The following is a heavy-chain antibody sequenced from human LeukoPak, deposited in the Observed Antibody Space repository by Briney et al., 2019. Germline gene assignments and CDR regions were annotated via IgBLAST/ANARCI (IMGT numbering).Heavy chain of an antibody. J-gene: IGHJ6*03. CDR2: IYYSGST. CDR3: ARGSHCSSTSCYSQAYYYYYMDV. CDR1: GRSISSYY. D-gene: IGHD2-2*02. Sequence: SETLSLTCSLSGRSISSYYWSWIRQPPGKGLEWIGYIYYSGSTHYHPSLNSRVTISVDTSKNQFSLKLSSVTAADTAVYYCARGSHCSSTSCYSQAYYYYYMDVWGKGTTVTVSS. V-gene: IGHV4-59*01.